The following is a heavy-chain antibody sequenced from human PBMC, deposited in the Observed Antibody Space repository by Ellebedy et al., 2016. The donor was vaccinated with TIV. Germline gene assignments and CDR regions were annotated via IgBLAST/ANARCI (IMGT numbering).Heavy chain of an antibody. CDR1: GFTFSSYA. V-gene: IGHV3-23*01. D-gene: IGHD5-18*01. CDR3: AKDGHGYGYSYDY. Sequence: GGSLRLXXAASGFTFSSYAMSWVRQAPGKGLEWVSAISGGGTNTYYAGSVEGRFTISRDNSKNALYLQMNSLRAEDTAVYYCAKDGHGYGYSYDYWGQGTLVTVSS. J-gene: IGHJ4*02. CDR2: ISGGGTNT.